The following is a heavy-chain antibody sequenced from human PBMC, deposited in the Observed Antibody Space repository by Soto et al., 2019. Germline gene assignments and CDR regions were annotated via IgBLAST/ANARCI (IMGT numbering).Heavy chain of an antibody. J-gene: IGHJ5*01. D-gene: IGHD3-16*01. Sequence: GGSLRLSCSASGFTFSQSAMHWVRQAQGKGLEYVAAIGSNGASTFYPGSVKGRFIISRDNSKNTLFLHMNTLTPDDTAVYYCVRGGGAYAGSSLWFDSWGQGTLVTVSS. CDR3: VRGGGAYAGSSLWFDS. CDR2: IGSNGAST. CDR1: GFTFSQSA. V-gene: IGHV3-64D*06.